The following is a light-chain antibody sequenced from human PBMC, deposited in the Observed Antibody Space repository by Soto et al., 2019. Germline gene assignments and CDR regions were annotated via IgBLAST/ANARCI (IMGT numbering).Light chain of an antibody. Sequence: DIQMTQSPSSLSASVGDRVTITCRASQGISNNLAWYQQKPGKVPKLLIYAASTLQSGVPSRFSGSGSGTDFTLTISSLQPEDVATYYCLKYNSLPITFGQGTRLEIK. J-gene: IGKJ5*01. CDR2: AAS. CDR1: QGISNN. CDR3: LKYNSLPIT. V-gene: IGKV1-27*01.